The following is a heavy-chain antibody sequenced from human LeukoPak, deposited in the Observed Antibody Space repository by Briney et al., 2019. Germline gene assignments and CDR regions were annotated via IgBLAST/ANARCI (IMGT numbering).Heavy chain of an antibody. CDR1: GFTVSNNY. V-gene: IGHV3-23*01. J-gene: IGHJ4*02. CDR3: AKWGMVRGVIIPYYFDY. Sequence: PGGSLRLSCAVSGFTVSNNYMSWVRQAPGKGLEWVSAISGSGGSTYYADSVKGRFTISRDNSKNTLYLQMNSLRAEDTAVYYCAKWGMVRGVIIPYYFDYWGQGTLVTVSS. CDR2: ISGSGGST. D-gene: IGHD3-10*01.